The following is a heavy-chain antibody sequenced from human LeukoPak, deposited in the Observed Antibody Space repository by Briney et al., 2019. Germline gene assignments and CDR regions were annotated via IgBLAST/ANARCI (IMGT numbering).Heavy chain of an antibody. CDR1: GGSISSSSYY. V-gene: IGHV4-39*01. Sequence: SETLSLTCTVSGGSISSSSYYWGWIRQPPGKGLEWIGSIYYSGSTYYNPSLKSRVTISVDTSKNQFSLKLSSVTAADTAVYYCASFRLCRKSPNGVCYTGWYYWGQGTLVTVSS. CDR2: IYYSGST. J-gene: IGHJ4*02. D-gene: IGHD2-8*01. CDR3: ASFRLCRKSPNGVCYTGWYY.